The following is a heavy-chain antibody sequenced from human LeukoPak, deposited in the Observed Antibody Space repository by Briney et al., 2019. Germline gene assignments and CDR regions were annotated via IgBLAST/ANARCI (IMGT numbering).Heavy chain of an antibody. D-gene: IGHD5-24*01. CDR2: ISWNSDGI. V-gene: IGHV3-9*01. Sequence: GGSLRLSCAASGFTLDDYAMHWVRQAPGKGLEWVSGISWNSDGIDYADSVKGRFTISRDNAKNSLYLQMNSLRAEDTALYYCAKVEMAVISNPNAFDIWGQGTMVTVSS. J-gene: IGHJ3*02. CDR1: GFTLDDYA. CDR3: AKVEMAVISNPNAFDI.